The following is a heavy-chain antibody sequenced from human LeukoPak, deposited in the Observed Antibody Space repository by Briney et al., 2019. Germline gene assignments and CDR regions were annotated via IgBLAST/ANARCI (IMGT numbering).Heavy chain of an antibody. Sequence: SETLSLTCAVYGGSFSGYYWSWNRQPPGKGLGWIGEINHSGSTNYNPSLKSRVTISVDTSKNQFSLKLSSVTAADTAVYYCARGVRGYYDSSGSRPFDYWGQGTLVTVSS. J-gene: IGHJ4*02. CDR3: ARGVRGYYDSSGSRPFDY. D-gene: IGHD3-22*01. V-gene: IGHV4-34*01. CDR2: INHSGST. CDR1: GGSFSGYY.